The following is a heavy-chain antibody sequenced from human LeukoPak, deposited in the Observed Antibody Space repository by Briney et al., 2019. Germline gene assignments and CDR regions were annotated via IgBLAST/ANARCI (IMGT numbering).Heavy chain of an antibody. CDR3: AKDVRQQPEGWFDP. V-gene: IGHV3-23*01. J-gene: IGHJ5*02. D-gene: IGHD6-13*01. Sequence: PGGSLRLSCAASGVTFSSYAMSWVRQAPGKGLEWVSAISGSGGSTYYADSVKGRFTISRDNSKNTLYLQMNSLRAEDTAVYYCAKDVRQQPEGWFDPWGQGTLVTVSS. CDR2: ISGSGGST. CDR1: GVTFSSYA.